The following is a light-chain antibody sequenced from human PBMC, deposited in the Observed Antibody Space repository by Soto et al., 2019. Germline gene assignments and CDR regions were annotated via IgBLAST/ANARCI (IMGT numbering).Light chain of an antibody. CDR3: QQYGSYWT. J-gene: IGKJ1*01. Sequence: QMTQSPSTLSASVGDRVTITCRASQNIGRWLAWYQQKPGETPKVLVYDASSLRSGVPSRFSGSGSGTEFTLTISSLQPDVFATYYCQQYGSYWTFGQGTKVEIK. V-gene: IGKV1-5*01. CDR1: QNIGRW. CDR2: DAS.